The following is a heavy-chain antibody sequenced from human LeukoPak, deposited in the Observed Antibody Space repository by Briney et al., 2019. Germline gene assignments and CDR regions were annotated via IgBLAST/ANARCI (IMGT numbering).Heavy chain of an antibody. D-gene: IGHD3-3*01. CDR1: GFTFSSYS. V-gene: IGHV3-21*01. Sequence: GGSLRLSCAASGFTFSSYSMNWVRQAPGKGLEWVSSISSSSSYIYYADSMKGRFTISRDNAKKSLYLQMNSLRAEDTAVYYCARGDPDISFGVAGEAFDIWGQGTMVTVSS. J-gene: IGHJ3*02. CDR3: ARGDPDISFGVAGEAFDI. CDR2: ISSSSSYI.